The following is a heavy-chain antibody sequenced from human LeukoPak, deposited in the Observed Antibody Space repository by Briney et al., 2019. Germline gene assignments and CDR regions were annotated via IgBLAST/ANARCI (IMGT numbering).Heavy chain of an antibody. D-gene: IGHD1-14*01. V-gene: IGHV4-59*01. Sequence: PSETLSLTSTVSGGSISSYYWSWIRQPPEKGLEWIGYIYYSGSTNYNPSLKSRVTISVDTSKNQFSLKLSSVTAADTAVYYCARRARNTAFDYWGQGTLVTVSS. CDR1: GGSISSYY. CDR3: ARRARNTAFDY. J-gene: IGHJ4*02. CDR2: IYYSGST.